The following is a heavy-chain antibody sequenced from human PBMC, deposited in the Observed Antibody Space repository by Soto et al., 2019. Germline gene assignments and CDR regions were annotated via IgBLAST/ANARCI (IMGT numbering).Heavy chain of an antibody. D-gene: IGHD6-6*01. Sequence: QVQLVESGGGVVQPGRSLRLSCAASGFTFSSYAMHWVRQAPGKGLEWVAVISYDGSNKYYADSVKGRFTISGDNSKNTLYLQMNSLRAEDTAVYYCARDPADSSSEDYFDYWGQGTLVTVSS. J-gene: IGHJ4*02. CDR2: ISYDGSNK. V-gene: IGHV3-30-3*01. CDR1: GFTFSSYA. CDR3: ARDPADSSSEDYFDY.